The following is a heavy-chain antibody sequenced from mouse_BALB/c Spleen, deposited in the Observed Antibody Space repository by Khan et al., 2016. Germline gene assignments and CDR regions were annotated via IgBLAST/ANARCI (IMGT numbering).Heavy chain of an antibody. CDR3: ARPGGNYAMDY. CDR2: INPDSSTI. V-gene: IGHV4-1*02. Sequence: EVKLLESGGGLVQPGGSLKLSCAASGFDFSRYWMSWVRQALGKGLEWIGEINPDSSTINYTPSLKDKFIISRDNAKNTLYLQMSKVRSEDTALYCCARPGGNYAMDYCGQGTSVTISS. J-gene: IGHJ4*01. CDR1: GFDFSRYW.